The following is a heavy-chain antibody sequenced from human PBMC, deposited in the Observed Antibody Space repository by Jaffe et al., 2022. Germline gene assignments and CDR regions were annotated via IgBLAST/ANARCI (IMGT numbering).Heavy chain of an antibody. CDR1: GFTFSSYS. CDR2: ISSSSSTI. Sequence: EVQLVESGGGLVQPGGSLRLSCAASGFTFSSYSMNWVRQAPGKGLEWVSYISSSSSTIYYADSVKGRFTISRDNAKNSLYLQMNSLRAEDTAVYYCARVARWPGGYYYYYMDVWGKGTTVTVSS. J-gene: IGHJ6*03. D-gene: IGHD2-15*01. CDR3: ARVARWPGGYYYYYMDV. V-gene: IGHV3-48*01.